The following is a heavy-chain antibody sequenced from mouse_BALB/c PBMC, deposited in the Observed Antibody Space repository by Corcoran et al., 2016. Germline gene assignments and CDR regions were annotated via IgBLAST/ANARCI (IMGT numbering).Heavy chain of an antibody. Sequence: QIQLVLSGPALKKPGETVRISCKASGYTFTTAGIQWGQKMSGKGLKWIGGINTHSGVPKYAEDFKGRFAFSLETSTSTSYLQISNLKNEDTATYFCARRGPYYDYPDYWGQGTTLTVSS. CDR2: INTHSGVP. V-gene: IGHV9-4*02. CDR3: ARRGPYYDYPDY. J-gene: IGHJ2*01. D-gene: IGHD2-4*01. CDR1: GYTFTTAG.